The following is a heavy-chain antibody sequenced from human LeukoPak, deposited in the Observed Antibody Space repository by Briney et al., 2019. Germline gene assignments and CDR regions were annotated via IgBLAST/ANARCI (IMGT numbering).Heavy chain of an antibody. D-gene: IGHD3-3*01. Sequence: GGSLRLSCAASGFTFSSYAMSWVRQAPGKGREWVSAISGSGGSTYYADSVKGRFTISRDNSKNTLYLQMNSLRAEDTAVYYCAKPYYDFWSGFKSQYYFDYWGQGTLVTVSS. CDR2: ISGSGGST. J-gene: IGHJ4*02. V-gene: IGHV3-23*01. CDR1: GFTFSSYA. CDR3: AKPYYDFWSGFKSQYYFDY.